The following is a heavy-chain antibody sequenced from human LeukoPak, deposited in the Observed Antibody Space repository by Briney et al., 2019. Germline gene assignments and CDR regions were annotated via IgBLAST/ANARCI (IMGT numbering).Heavy chain of an antibody. D-gene: IGHD2-2*01. J-gene: IGHJ4*02. CDR1: GGSISNYY. CDR2: IHNSGST. V-gene: IGHV4-4*08. Sequence: SETLSLTCTVSGGSISNYYWTWIRHSPVKGLEWIGYIHNSGSTKYNTSLKSRVTRSMDTSRNQFSLRLTSVTATDTALYFCARLVEYQPYYFDYWGQGTLVTVSS. CDR3: ARLVEYQPYYFDY.